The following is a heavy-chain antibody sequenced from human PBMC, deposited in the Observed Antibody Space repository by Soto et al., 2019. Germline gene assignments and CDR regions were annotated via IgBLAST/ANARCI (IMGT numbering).Heavy chain of an antibody. D-gene: IGHD1-7*01. CDR2: ISSSSSTI. CDR1: GFTLSSYS. V-gene: IGHV3-48*02. J-gene: IGHJ4*02. CDR3: ARGPDNTGTNCWDY. Sequence: EVQLVESGGGLVQPGGSLRLSCAASGFTLSSYSMNWVRQAPGKGLEWVSYISSSSSTIYYADSVKGRFTISRDNANNSLYLQMNSLIDEDTAVYYCARGPDNTGTNCWDYLGQGTLVTVSS.